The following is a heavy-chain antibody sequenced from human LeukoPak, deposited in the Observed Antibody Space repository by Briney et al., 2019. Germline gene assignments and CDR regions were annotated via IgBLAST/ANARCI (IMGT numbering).Heavy chain of an antibody. V-gene: IGHV3-23*01. D-gene: IGHD2-2*01. CDR3: AREGCSSTSCYAPNFDY. J-gene: IGHJ4*02. CDR2: ISGSGGST. CDR1: GFTFSSYA. Sequence: PGGSLRLSCAASGFTFSSYAMSWVRQAPGKGLEWVSAISGSGGSTYYADSVKGRFTISRDNSKNTLYLQMNSLRAEDTALYYCAREGCSSTSCYAPNFDYWGQGTLVTVSS.